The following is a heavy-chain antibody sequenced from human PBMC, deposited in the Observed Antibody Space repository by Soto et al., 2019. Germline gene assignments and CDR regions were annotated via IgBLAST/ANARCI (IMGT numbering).Heavy chain of an antibody. CDR3: ARGDYGSGNLFDY. CDR2: INHSGST. Sequence: QVQLQQWGAGLLKPSETLSLTCAVYGGSFSGYYWSWIRQPPGKGLEWIGEINHSGSTNYNPSLNSRVTISVDTSKNQFSLKLSSVTAADTAVYYCARGDYGSGNLFDYWGQGTLVTVSS. D-gene: IGHD3-10*01. CDR1: GGSFSGYY. V-gene: IGHV4-34*01. J-gene: IGHJ4*02.